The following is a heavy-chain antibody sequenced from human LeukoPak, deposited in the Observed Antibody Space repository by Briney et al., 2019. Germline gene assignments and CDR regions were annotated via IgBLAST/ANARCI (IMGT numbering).Heavy chain of an antibody. D-gene: IGHD6-6*01. J-gene: IGHJ4*02. CDR2: MKQDGSVK. V-gene: IGHV3-7*03. Sequence: PGGSLRLSCAASGFTFINYWMSWVRQAPGKGLEWVANMKQDGSVKYYVDSMKGRFTISRDNAKNSLYLQMSGLRAEDTAVYFCARIGYSSSSFDYWGQGALVTVYS. CDR3: ARIGYSSSSFDY. CDR1: GFTFINYW.